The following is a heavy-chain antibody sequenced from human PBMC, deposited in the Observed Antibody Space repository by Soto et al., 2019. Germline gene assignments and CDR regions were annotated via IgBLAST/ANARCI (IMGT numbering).Heavy chain of an antibody. D-gene: IGHD3-16*01. CDR1: GFTVSSNY. V-gene: IGHV3-66*01. CDR3: ERDAYDYIWGSPSGPYYYYYMDV. Sequence: EVQLVESGGGLVQPGGSLRLSCAASGFTVSSNYMSWVRQAPGKGLEWGSVIYSGGSTYYADSVKGRFTISRDNSKNTLYLPMNSLRAEDTAVYYCERDAYDYIWGSPSGPYYYYYMDVWGKGTTVTVSS. CDR2: IYSGGST. J-gene: IGHJ6*03.